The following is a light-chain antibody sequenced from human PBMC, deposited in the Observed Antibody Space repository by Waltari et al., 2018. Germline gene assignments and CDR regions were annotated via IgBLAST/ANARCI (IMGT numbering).Light chain of an antibody. V-gene: IGKV2D-29*01. CDR2: GVS. CDR1: QSLLYSNGNNN. J-gene: IGKJ2*03. CDR3: MQALQTPYS. Sequence: DIVMTQTPLSLPVTPGEPASISCRSSQSLLYSNGNNNLFWFQQKPGQPPRLLMYGVSNRFSGVPDRFSGSGSGTDFTLKISRVEAEDVGIYYCMQALQTPYSFGQGTKVEIK.